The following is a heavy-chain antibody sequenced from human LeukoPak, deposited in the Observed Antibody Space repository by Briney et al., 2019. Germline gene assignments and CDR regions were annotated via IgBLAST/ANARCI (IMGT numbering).Heavy chain of an antibody. J-gene: IGHJ4*02. V-gene: IGHV1-69*13. CDR3: ARGYGRSRYFDY. Sequence: EASVKVSCKASGGTFSSYAISWVRQAPGQGLEWMGGIIPIFGTANYAQKFQGRVTITADESTSTAYMELSSLRSEDTAVYYCARGYGRSRYFDYWGQGTLVTVSS. CDR2: IIPIFGTA. CDR1: GGTFSSYA. D-gene: IGHD5-12*01.